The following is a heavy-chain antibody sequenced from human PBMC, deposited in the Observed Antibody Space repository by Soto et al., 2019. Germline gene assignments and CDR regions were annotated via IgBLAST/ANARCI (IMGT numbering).Heavy chain of an antibody. V-gene: IGHV3-21*01. CDR1: AFTLRSDS. CDR3: ASLLEPASALHI. D-gene: IGHD1-1*01. Sequence: GGSLRLSCAASAFTLRSDSNNWVRHLPVKGLEWVLSISSSSSYIYYAVSVKGRFTISRDNAKNSLYLQMNSLRAEDTAVYYCASLLEPASALHIW. CDR2: ISSSSSYI. J-gene: IGHJ3*02.